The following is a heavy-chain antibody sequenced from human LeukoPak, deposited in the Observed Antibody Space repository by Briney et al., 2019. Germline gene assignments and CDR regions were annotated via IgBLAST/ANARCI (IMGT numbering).Heavy chain of an antibody. Sequence: SETLSLTCTVSGASISSGSYYWTWIRQPAGKGLEWIGRMRSSGRTSYSPSLKSRVTISVDTSKNQFSLRLNSVTAADTAVYYCARGNLWDYRRYYYYMDVWGKGTTVTVSS. V-gene: IGHV4-61*02. CDR2: MRSSGRT. J-gene: IGHJ6*03. CDR1: GASISSGSYY. D-gene: IGHD4-11*01. CDR3: ARGNLWDYRRYYYYMDV.